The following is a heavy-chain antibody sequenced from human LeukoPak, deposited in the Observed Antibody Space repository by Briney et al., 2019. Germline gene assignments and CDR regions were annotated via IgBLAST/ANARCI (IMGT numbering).Heavy chain of an antibody. CDR3: ARLPNTAMAFDY. V-gene: IGHV4-4*07. CDR1: GGSISSYY. J-gene: IGHJ4*02. D-gene: IGHD5-18*01. CDR2: IYTSGST. Sequence: SETLSLTCTVSGGSISSYYWSWIRQPAGKGLEWIGRIYTSGSTNYNPSLKSRVTISVDTSKNQFSLKLSSVTAADTAVYDCARLPNTAMAFDYWGQGTLVTVSS.